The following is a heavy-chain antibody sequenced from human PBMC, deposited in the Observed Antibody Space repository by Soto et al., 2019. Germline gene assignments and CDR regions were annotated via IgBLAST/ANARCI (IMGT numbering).Heavy chain of an antibody. V-gene: IGHV4-4*02. CDR3: ARGDMITFGGVIAPNDAFDI. J-gene: IGHJ3*02. D-gene: IGHD3-16*02. Sequence: QVQLQESGPGLVKPAGTLSLTCAVSGGSISSSNWWSWVRQPPGKGLEWIGEIYHSGSTNYNPSLKSRVTISVDKSKNQFSLKLRSVTAADTAVYYCARGDMITFGGVIAPNDAFDIWGKGTMVTVSS. CDR2: IYHSGST. CDR1: GGSISSSNW.